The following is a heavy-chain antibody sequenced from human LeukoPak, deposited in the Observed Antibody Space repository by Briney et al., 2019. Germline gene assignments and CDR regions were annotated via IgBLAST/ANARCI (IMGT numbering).Heavy chain of an antibody. D-gene: IGHD6-19*01. CDR1: GSSTIGYY. V-gene: IGHV4-4*07. CDR3: AREKAGAFDY. CDR2: IYTSGSP. Sequence: SETLSLTCIVSGSSTIGYYWSWIRQPAGKGLEWIGRIYTSGSPNYTPSLKSRVTISVDKSKNQLSLQLSSVTAADTAVYYCAREKAGAFDYWGQGSLVTVSS. J-gene: IGHJ4*02.